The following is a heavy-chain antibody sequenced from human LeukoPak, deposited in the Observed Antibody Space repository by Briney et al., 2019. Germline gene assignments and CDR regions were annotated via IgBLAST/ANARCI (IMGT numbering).Heavy chain of an antibody. J-gene: IGHJ6*03. CDR1: GYSISSGYY. Sequence: PSETLSLTCTVSGYSISSGYYWGWIRQPPGKGLEWIGSIYHSGSTYYNPSLKSRVTISVDTSKNQFSLKLSSVTAADTAVYYCAREHIAAAGNGNVPYYYYYYMDVWGKGTTVTVSS. CDR2: IYHSGST. D-gene: IGHD6-13*01. CDR3: AREHIAAAGNGNVPYYYYYYMDV. V-gene: IGHV4-38-2*02.